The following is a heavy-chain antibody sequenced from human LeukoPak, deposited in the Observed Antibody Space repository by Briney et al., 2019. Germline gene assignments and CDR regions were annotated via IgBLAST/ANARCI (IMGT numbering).Heavy chain of an antibody. D-gene: IGHD6-13*01. J-gene: IGHJ4*02. CDR2: IYYSGST. CDR1: GGSNSSYY. Sequence: SETLSLTCTVSGGSNSSYYWSWIRQPPGKGLEWIGYIYYSGSTNYNPSLKSRVTISVDTSKNQFSLKLSSVTAADTAVYYCARGGIDRWTALWYFDYWGQGTLVTVSS. CDR3: ARGGIDRWTALWYFDY. V-gene: IGHV4-59*08.